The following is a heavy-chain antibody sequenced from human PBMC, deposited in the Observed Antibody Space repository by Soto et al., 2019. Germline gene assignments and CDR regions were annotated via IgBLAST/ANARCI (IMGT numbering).Heavy chain of an antibody. J-gene: IGHJ4*02. CDR3: AHSFLEWLSGPFGY. Sequence: QITLKESGPTLVKPTQTLTLTCTFSGFSLSTSGVGVGWIRQPPGKALEWLALIYWDDDKRYSPSLKSRLTITKDTSKNQVVLTMTNMDPVDTATYYCAHSFLEWLSGPFGYWGQGTLVTVPS. V-gene: IGHV2-5*02. D-gene: IGHD3-3*01. CDR1: GFSLSTSGVG. CDR2: IYWDDDK.